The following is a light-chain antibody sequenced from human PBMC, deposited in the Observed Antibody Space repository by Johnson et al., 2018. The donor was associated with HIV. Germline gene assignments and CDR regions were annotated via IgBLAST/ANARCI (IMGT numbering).Light chain of an antibody. J-gene: IGLJ1*01. CDR2: DNN. V-gene: IGLV1-51*01. Sequence: QSVLTQPPSVSAAPGQRVTISCSGSSSNIGNNFVSWYQQLPGTAPKLLIYDNNKRPSGIPDRFSGSKSGTSATLGITGLQTGDEADYYCGTWDSRLNAWYVFGSGTHVTVL. CDR3: GTWDSRLNAWYV. CDR1: SSNIGNNF.